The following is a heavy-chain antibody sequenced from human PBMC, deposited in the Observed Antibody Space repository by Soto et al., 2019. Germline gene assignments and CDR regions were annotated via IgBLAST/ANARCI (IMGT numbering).Heavy chain of an antibody. CDR1: GFTFSDYY. CDR3: ARDYSGRNSNWNYVVIERYFDY. Sequence: GGSLRLSCAASGFTFSDYYMSWIRQAPGKGLEWVSYISSSSSYTNYADSVKGRFTISRDNAKNALYLQMNSLRAEDTAVYYCARDYSGRNSNWNYVVIERYFDYWGQGTLVTVSS. CDR2: ISSSSSYT. D-gene: IGHD1-7*01. V-gene: IGHV3-11*06. J-gene: IGHJ4*02.